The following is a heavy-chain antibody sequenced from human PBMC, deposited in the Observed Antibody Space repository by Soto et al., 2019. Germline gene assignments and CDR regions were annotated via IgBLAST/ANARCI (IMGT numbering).Heavy chain of an antibody. D-gene: IGHD5-18*01. Sequence: QVQLVQSGAEVKKPGASVKVSCKASGYTFTSYGISWVRQAPGQGLEWMGWISAYNGNTNYAQKLQGRVTMTTDTPTSTAYMELRSLRSDDTAVYYCTRVKYSPPYYSYYSMDVWGQGTTVTVSS. CDR1: GYTFTSYG. V-gene: IGHV1-18*01. CDR2: ISAYNGNT. J-gene: IGHJ6*02. CDR3: TRVKYSPPYYSYYSMDV.